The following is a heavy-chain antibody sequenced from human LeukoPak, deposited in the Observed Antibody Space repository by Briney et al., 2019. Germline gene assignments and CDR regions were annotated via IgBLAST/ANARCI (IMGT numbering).Heavy chain of an antibody. V-gene: IGHV3-21*01. Sequence: GGSLRLSCAASEFTFSSYSMNWVRQAPGKGLEWVSSISSSSSYIYYADSVKGRFTISRDNAKNSPYLQMNSLRAEDTAVYYCARDGGDYGDYFYYYYMDIWGKGTTVTVSS. D-gene: IGHD4-17*01. CDR1: EFTFSSYS. J-gene: IGHJ6*03. CDR2: ISSSSSYI. CDR3: ARDGGDYGDYFYYYYMDI.